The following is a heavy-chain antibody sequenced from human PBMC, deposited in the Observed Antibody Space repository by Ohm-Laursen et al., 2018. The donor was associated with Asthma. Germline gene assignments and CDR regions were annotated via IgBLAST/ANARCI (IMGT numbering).Heavy chain of an antibody. V-gene: IGHV3-7*01. J-gene: IGHJ4*02. Sequence: GSLRLSCSASGFTFSTYWMSWVRQAPGKGLEWVANTNEDGSEIYYVDSVKGRFTISRDNAKNSLYLQMNSLRAEDTAVYYCAREGWLRFVILDYWGQGTLVTVSS. CDR3: AREGWLRFVILDY. CDR1: GFTFSTYW. CDR2: TNEDGSEI. D-gene: IGHD5-12*01.